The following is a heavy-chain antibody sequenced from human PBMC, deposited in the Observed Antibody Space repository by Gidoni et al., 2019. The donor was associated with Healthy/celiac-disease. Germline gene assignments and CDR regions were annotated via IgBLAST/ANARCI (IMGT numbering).Heavy chain of an antibody. D-gene: IGHD3-22*01. CDR1: GFTFSSYA. Sequence: EVQLLESGGGLVQPGGSLRLSCAASGFTFSSYAMSWVLQAPGKGLELVSAISGSGGSTYYADSVKGRFTISRDNSKNTLYLQMNSLRAEDTAVYYCAREAEYYYDSSGYRLTYYFDYWGQGTLVTVSS. CDR2: ISGSGGST. V-gene: IGHV3-23*01. CDR3: AREAEYYYDSSGYRLTYYFDY. J-gene: IGHJ4*02.